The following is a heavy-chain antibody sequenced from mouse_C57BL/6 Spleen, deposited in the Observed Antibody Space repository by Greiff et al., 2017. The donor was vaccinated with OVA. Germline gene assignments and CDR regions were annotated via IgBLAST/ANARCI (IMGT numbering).Heavy chain of an antibody. J-gene: IGHJ3*01. CDR3: TRGDNPPSAY. CDR1: GFTFSSYA. Sequence: DVKLVESGAGLVKPGGSLKLSCAASGFTFSSYAMSWVRQTPEKRLEWVAYISSGGGYIYYADTVKGRFTLSRDNARNTLYLQMSSLKSEDTAMYYCTRGDNPPSAYWGQGTLVTVSA. CDR2: ISSGGGYI. V-gene: IGHV5-9-1*02.